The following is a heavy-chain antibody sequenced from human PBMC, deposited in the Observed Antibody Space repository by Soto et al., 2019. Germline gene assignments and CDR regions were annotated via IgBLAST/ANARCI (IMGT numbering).Heavy chain of an antibody. Sequence: QVQLVQSGAEVKKPGASVKVSCKASGYTFTGYYMHWVRQAPGQGLEWMGWINPNSCGTNHAQKFQGWVPMTRDTAIRTAYMEPSMLRSDATAVYYCARAPRDSSGDPQYYFEYWGQGTLVTVSS. CDR1: GYTFTGYY. V-gene: IGHV1-2*04. CDR2: INPNSCGT. CDR3: ARAPRDSSGDPQYYFEY. D-gene: IGHD3-22*01. J-gene: IGHJ4*02.